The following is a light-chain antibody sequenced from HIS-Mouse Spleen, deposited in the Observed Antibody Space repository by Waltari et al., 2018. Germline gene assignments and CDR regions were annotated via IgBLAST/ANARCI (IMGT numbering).Light chain of an antibody. CDR2: DAS. CDR1: QSVSSY. J-gene: IGKJ5*01. CDR3: QQRSNWPPRVT. Sequence: EIVLTQSPATLSLSPGERATLSCRASQSVSSYLAWYQQKPGQAPRLLIDDASNSATGIPARFSGSGSGTDFTLTISSLEPEDFAVYYCQQRSNWPPRVTFGQGTRLEIK. V-gene: IGKV3-11*01.